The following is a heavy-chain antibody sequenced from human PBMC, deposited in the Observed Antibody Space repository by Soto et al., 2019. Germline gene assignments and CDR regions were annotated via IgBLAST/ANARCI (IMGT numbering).Heavy chain of an antibody. CDR1: GFTIRNYA. V-gene: IGHV3-23*02. CDR3: EGSWT. Sequence: EVQVLESGGGLVQPGGSLRLPCAASGFTIRNYAMSWVRQAPGKALEWVAGISGTTDRTYYRDSVEGRFTIVKDTSKNTLYLEMNSLRAEDTALYRCEGSWTWGQGTLVTVSS. CDR2: ISGTTDRT. J-gene: IGHJ1*01. D-gene: IGHD5-12*01.